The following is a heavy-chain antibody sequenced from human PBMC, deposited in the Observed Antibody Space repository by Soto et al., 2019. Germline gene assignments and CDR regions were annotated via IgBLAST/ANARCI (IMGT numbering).Heavy chain of an antibody. V-gene: IGHV4-59*08. J-gene: IGHJ4*02. CDR2: IFYFGST. CDR3: ARHSPDFDWLSQFDY. CDR1: GGSIGSYY. Sequence: SVTLTLTRTVSGGSIGSYYWSWIRQTPGKGLEWIGYIFYFGSTNYNPSLKSRVTLSIDTSKNQLSLKLSSVTAADTAVYYCARHSPDFDWLSQFDYWGQGTLVTVSS. D-gene: IGHD3-9*01.